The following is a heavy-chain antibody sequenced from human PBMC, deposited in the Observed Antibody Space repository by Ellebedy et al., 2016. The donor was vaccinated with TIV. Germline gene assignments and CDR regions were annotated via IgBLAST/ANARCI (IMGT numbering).Heavy chain of an antibody. Sequence: MPSETLSLTCTVSGGSISSYYWSWIRQPPGKGLEWIGYIYYSGSTNYNPSLKSRVTIAADTSKNQFSLKLSSVTAADTAVYYCATAPGDCFDYWGQGTLVTVSS. CDR1: GGSISSYY. J-gene: IGHJ4*02. CDR2: IYYSGST. D-gene: IGHD4-17*01. V-gene: IGHV4-59*12. CDR3: ATAPGDCFDY.